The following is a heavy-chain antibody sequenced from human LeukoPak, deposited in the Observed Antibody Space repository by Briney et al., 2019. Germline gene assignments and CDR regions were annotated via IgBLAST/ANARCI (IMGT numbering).Heavy chain of an antibody. Sequence: SNVDLGCVRNVTEKGLEWVAGISDSGGKTNYADSVKGRFTISRDNPKNTLYLQMNSLRAEDTAVYFCAKRGVVIRVILVGFHKEAYYFDSWGQGALVTVSS. J-gene: IGHJ4*02. V-gene: IGHV3-23*01. CDR3: AKRGVVIRVILVGFHKEAYYFDS. CDR2: ISDSGGKT. CDR1: SNVD. D-gene: IGHD3-22*01.